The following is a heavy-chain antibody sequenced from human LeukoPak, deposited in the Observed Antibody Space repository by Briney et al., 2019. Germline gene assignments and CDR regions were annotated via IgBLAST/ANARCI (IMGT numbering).Heavy chain of an antibody. Sequence: PGGSLRLSCAASGFTFSSYSMNWVRQAPGKGLEWVSYISSSSSTIYYADSVKGRFTISRDNAKNSLYLQMNSLRAEDTAVYYCAREAPPSAFDTWGQGTMVTVSS. V-gene: IGHV3-48*01. CDR3: AREAPPSAFDT. CDR1: GFTFSSYS. J-gene: IGHJ3*02. CDR2: ISSSSSTI.